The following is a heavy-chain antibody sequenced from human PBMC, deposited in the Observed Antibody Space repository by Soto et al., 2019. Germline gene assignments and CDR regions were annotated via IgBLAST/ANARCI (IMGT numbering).Heavy chain of an antibody. Sequence: QVQLVESGGGVVQPGRSLRLSCAASGFTFSSYVMHWVRQAPGKGLEWVAVIWYDGSNKYYADSVKGRFTISRDNSKNTLYLQMNSLRAEDTAVYYCARGNILTGYHYNWFDPWGQGTLVTVSS. CDR1: GFTFSSYV. CDR2: IWYDGSNK. D-gene: IGHD3-9*01. V-gene: IGHV3-33*01. J-gene: IGHJ5*02. CDR3: ARGNILTGYHYNWFDP.